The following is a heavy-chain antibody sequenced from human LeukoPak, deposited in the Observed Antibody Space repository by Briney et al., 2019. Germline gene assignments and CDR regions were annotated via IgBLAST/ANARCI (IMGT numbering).Heavy chain of an antibody. CDR2: INPNSGGT. V-gene: IGHV1-2*02. CDR1: GGTFSSYA. D-gene: IGHD3-3*01. J-gene: IGHJ5*02. CDR3: ARNGVADNWFDP. Sequence: ASVKVSCKASGGTFSSYAISWVRQAPGQGLEWMGWINPNSGGTNYAQKFQGRVTMTRDTSISTAYMELSRLRSDDTAVYYCARNGVADNWFDPWGQGTLVTVSS.